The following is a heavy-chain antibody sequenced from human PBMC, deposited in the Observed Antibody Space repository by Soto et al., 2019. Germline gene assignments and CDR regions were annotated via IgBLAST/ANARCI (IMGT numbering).Heavy chain of an antibody. Sequence: ASVKVSCKASGYTFTSYGMRWVRQAPGQGLEWVGLINPKHGNTSYAQKLQCRGTMTTDNSTFAVYMELRSPRFEDLSVDFRARGNQVDFDYWGQGTLVTVSS. V-gene: IGHV1-18*03. CDR2: INPKHGNT. CDR1: GYTFTSYG. CDR3: ARGNQVDFDY. J-gene: IGHJ4*02.